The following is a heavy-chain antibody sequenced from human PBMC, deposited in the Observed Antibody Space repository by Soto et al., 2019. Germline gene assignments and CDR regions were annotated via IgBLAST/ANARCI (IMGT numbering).Heavy chain of an antibody. CDR2: TNTGGTT. Sequence: EVQVLATGGGLIQPGGSLRLSCAAYGFTVKSDYMSWVRQAPGEGLQWVSITNTGGTTYYADSVKGRFTVSRDNSKNTLYLQMNSLRAEDTAVYYCAKGDGFILAVWGQATTVSVSS. CDR3: AKGDGFILAV. D-gene: IGHD1-26*01. V-gene: IGHV3-53*02. J-gene: IGHJ6*02. CDR1: GFTVKSDY.